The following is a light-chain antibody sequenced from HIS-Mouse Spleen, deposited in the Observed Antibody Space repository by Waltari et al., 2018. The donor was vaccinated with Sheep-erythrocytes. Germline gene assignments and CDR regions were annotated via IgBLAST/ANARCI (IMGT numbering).Light chain of an antibody. J-gene: IGLJ2*01. CDR2: EVS. Sequence: QSALTQPASVSGSPGQSITISCTGTSSDVGGYNYVSWHQQHPGKAPQLMIYEVSNRHAGVSNRCSGSKTGNTASLTISGLQAEDEADYYCSSYTSSSTQVFGGGTKLTVL. CDR1: SSDVGGYNY. V-gene: IGLV2-14*01. CDR3: SSYTSSSTQV.